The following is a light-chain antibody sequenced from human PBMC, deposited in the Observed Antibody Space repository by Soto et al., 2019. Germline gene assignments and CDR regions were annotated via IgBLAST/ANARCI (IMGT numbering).Light chain of an antibody. J-gene: IGKJ2*01. Sequence: DIQITQSPSTLSASVGDRVTITCRAIQTISSWLAWYQQKPGKVPKLLIYMASGLHSGVPSRFSGSGSGTEFTLTITSVQPDDFANYYCQHYSSYPYSFGPGT. CDR3: QHYSSYPYS. CDR2: MAS. V-gene: IGKV1-5*03. CDR1: QTISSW.